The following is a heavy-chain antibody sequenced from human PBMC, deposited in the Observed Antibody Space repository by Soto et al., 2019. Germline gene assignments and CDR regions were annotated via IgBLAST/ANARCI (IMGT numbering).Heavy chain of an antibody. CDR2: IYRDGTT. V-gene: IGHV3-53*04. CDR3: ARDLRLVGFGEYDL. Sequence: EVQLVESGGDLVQPGGSLRLSCAASGFTISSNYMSWVRQAPGKGLEWVSVIYRDGTTYYADSVKGRFTISRHNSKNTVYLQMNSLSAEDTALYYCARDLRLVGFGEYDLWGRGTLATVSS. J-gene: IGHJ2*01. CDR1: GFTISSNY. D-gene: IGHD3-10*01.